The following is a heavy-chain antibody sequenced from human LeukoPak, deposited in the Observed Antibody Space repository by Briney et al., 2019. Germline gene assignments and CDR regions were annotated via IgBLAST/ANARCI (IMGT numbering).Heavy chain of an antibody. CDR1: GFTFSSYS. V-gene: IGHV3-21*01. D-gene: IGHD2-2*01. J-gene: IGHJ4*02. Sequence: PGGFLRLSCAASGFTFSSYSMNWVRQAPGKGLEWVSSISSSSSYIYYADSVKGRFTISRDNAKNSLYLQMNSLRAEDTAVYYCAREDCSSTSCYFAIGSFDYWGQGTLVTVSS. CDR3: AREDCSSTSCYFAIGSFDY. CDR2: ISSSSSYI.